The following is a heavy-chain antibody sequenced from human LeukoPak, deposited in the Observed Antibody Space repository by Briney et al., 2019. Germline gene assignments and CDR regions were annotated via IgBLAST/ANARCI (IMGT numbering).Heavy chain of an antibody. CDR2: VDPSGDIA. CDR3: ARDSFGVRGFDH. J-gene: IGHJ4*02. Sequence: ASVKVSCKTSGYTFIHFYMHWVRQASGEGFEWMGIVDPSGDIATYAQKFQGRVTLTTDTSTSTFYMELSSLRSEDTAIYYCARDSFGVRGFDHWGQGTPVTVSS. D-gene: IGHD3-10*01. CDR1: GYTFIHFY. V-gene: IGHV1-46*01.